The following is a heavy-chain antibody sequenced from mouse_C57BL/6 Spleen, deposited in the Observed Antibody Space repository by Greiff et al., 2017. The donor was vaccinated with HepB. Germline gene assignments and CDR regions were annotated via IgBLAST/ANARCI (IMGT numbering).Heavy chain of an antibody. Sequence: VQLQQSGAELARPGASVKMSCKASGYTFTSYTMHWVKQRPGQGLEWIGYINPSSGYTKYNQKFKDKATLTADKSSSTAYMQLSSLTSEDFAVYYCARGDYDYDGYFDVWGTGTTVTVSS. V-gene: IGHV1-4*01. D-gene: IGHD2-4*01. CDR2: INPSSGYT. CDR3: ARGDYDYDGYFDV. J-gene: IGHJ1*03. CDR1: GYTFTSYT.